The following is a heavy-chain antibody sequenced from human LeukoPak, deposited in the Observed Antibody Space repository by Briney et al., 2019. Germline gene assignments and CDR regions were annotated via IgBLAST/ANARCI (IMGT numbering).Heavy chain of an antibody. V-gene: IGHV1-69*04. D-gene: IGHD6-13*01. Sequence: ASVKVSCKASGGTFSSYAISWVRQAPGQGLEWMGRIIPILGIANYAQRFQGRVTITADKSTSTAYMELSSLRSEDTAVYYCARDGKAAAAGLFDYWGQGTLVTVSS. CDR1: GGTFSSYA. J-gene: IGHJ4*02. CDR3: ARDGKAAAAGLFDY. CDR2: IIPILGIA.